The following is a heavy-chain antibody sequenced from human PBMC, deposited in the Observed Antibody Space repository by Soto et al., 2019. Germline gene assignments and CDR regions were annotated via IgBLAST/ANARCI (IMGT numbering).Heavy chain of an antibody. CDR1: GGSFSDYS. CDR2: INDSGST. Sequence: TLSLTCAVYGGSFSDYSWTWIRQPPGKGLEWIGEINDSGSTNYTPSLERRVTISRDTSKNRFSLKLSSVTAADTAVYYCARGSHKLHSYDSSGFYHYVDYWGQGSLVTVSS. CDR3: ARGSHKLHSYDSSGFYHYVDY. J-gene: IGHJ4*02. D-gene: IGHD3-22*01. V-gene: IGHV4-34*01.